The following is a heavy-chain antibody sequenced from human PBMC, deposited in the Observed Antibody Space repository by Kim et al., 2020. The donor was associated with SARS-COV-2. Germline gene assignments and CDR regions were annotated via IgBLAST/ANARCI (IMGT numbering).Heavy chain of an antibody. Sequence: SETLSLTCTVSGGSISSYYWSWIRQPPGKGLEWIGYIYYSGSTNYNPSLKSRVTISVDTSKNQFSLKLSSVTAADTAVYYCARDHRPTYYDILTGPEYYYGMDVWGRGTTVTVSS. D-gene: IGHD3-9*01. J-gene: IGHJ6*02. V-gene: IGHV4-59*13. CDR1: GGSISSYY. CDR2: IYYSGST. CDR3: ARDHRPTYYDILTGPEYYYGMDV.